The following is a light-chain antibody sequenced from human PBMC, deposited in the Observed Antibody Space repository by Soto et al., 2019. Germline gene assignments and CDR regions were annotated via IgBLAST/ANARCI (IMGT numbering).Light chain of an antibody. CDR2: DAS. J-gene: IGKJ1*01. Sequence: EIVLTQSPGTLSLSPGERATLSCRASQSVSSNFLAWYQQKPGQAPRLLIYDASNRATGIPDRFSGSGSGTDFTLTISRLEPEDFAVYYCQQFGSSPRTFGQGTKLDIK. CDR1: QSVSSNF. V-gene: IGKV3-20*01. CDR3: QQFGSSPRT.